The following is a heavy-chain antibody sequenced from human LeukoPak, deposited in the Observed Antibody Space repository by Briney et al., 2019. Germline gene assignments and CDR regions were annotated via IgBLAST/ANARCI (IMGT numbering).Heavy chain of an antibody. CDR2: INYSGDTT. V-gene: IGHV3-23*01. J-gene: IGHJ3*02. CDR3: AKSKNWGYGHGTFDI. CDR1: EFTFSDYA. Sequence: PGGSLRLSCAASEFTFSDYAMNWVRQPPGKGLEWVSTINYSGDTTYDPDSVKGRFTISRDNAQNTLYLQMNSLRVEDTAIYYCAKSKNWGYGHGTFDIWGHGTMVTVSS. D-gene: IGHD3-16*01.